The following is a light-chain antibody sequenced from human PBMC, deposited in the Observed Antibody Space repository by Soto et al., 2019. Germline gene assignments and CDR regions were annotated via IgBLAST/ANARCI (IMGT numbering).Light chain of an antibody. Sequence: QSVLTQPPSVSGAPGQRVTISCTGSNSNIGAGYDVHWYQQLPRTAPKLLIYTNDLRPSGVPDRFSASRSGTSASLAISGLQSEDEANFYCATWDDSLDGPVFGGGTKLTVL. CDR2: TND. CDR1: NSNIGAGYD. CDR3: ATWDDSLDGPV. J-gene: IGLJ2*01. V-gene: IGLV1-40*01.